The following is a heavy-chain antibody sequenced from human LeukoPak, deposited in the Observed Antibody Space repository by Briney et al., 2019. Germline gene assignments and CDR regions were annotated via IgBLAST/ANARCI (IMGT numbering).Heavy chain of an antibody. Sequence: GGSLRLSCATSGFTFDDYAFHWVRQVPGKGLEWVSLISRDGGTTSYGDSVKGRFTISRDNSKNSLYMQMISLKTEDSALYYCTKDFSGSYENWGQGTLVTVSS. J-gene: IGHJ4*02. CDR1: GFTFDDYA. CDR3: TKDFSGSYEN. CDR2: ISRDGGTT. D-gene: IGHD3-10*01. V-gene: IGHV3-43*02.